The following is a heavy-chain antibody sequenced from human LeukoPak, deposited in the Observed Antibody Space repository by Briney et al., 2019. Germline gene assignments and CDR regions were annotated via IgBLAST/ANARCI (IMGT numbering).Heavy chain of an antibody. Sequence: SETLSLSCTVSGGSISSYYWSWIRQPPGKGLEWIGYIYYSGSTSYNPSLKSRVTISVDTSKNQFSLKLSSVTAADTAVYYCARGEGGEFDYYGSGSYYLHNWFDPWGQGTLVTVSS. D-gene: IGHD3-10*01. J-gene: IGHJ5*02. CDR2: IYYSGST. CDR1: GGSISSYY. V-gene: IGHV4-59*12. CDR3: ARGEGGEFDYYGSGSYYLHNWFDP.